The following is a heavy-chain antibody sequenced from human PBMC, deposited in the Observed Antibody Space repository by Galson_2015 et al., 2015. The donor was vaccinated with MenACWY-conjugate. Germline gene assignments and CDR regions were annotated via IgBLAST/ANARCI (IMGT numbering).Heavy chain of an antibody. Sequence: SVKVSCKASGYSFSDYYMHWVRQAPGQGLEWMGWINPNSGATNYAQNFQGWVAMTMDTSITTAYMDLSRLTSDDTAVYYCAREGRTTSLVSLDYWGQGTLVTVSS. J-gene: IGHJ4*02. CDR2: INPNSGAT. CDR1: GYSFSDYY. V-gene: IGHV1-2*04. D-gene: IGHD4-11*01. CDR3: AREGRTTSLVSLDY.